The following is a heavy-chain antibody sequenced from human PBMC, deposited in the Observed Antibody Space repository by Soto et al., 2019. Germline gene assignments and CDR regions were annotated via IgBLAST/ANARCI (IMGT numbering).Heavy chain of an antibody. D-gene: IGHD6-13*01. CDR2: ISSNGGST. Sequence: PGGSLRLSCSASGFTFSSYAMHWVRQAPGKGQEYVSAISSNGGSTYYADSVKGRFTISRDNSKNTLYLQMSSLRAEDTAVYYSVNDHSIAVDGYFDYWGQGTLVTVSS. CDR1: GFTFSSYA. J-gene: IGHJ4*02. CDR3: VNDHSIAVDGYFDY. V-gene: IGHV3-64D*08.